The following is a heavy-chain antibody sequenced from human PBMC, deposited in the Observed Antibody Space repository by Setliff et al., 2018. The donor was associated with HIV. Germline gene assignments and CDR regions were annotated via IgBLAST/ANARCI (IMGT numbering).Heavy chain of an antibody. Sequence: SETLSLTCTVSGGSIARTPYYWGWIRQPPGKGLEWIGSIHHSGTAYDNPSLKSRVTISVDPSKNQILLRLSSVTAADTAVYYCGRVAGYCAPSRCYGYNAFDIWGRGTLVTVSS. CDR2: IHHSGTA. V-gene: IGHV4-39*01. CDR3: GRVAGYCAPSRCYGYNAFDI. J-gene: IGHJ2*01. D-gene: IGHD2-15*01. CDR1: GGSIARTPYY.